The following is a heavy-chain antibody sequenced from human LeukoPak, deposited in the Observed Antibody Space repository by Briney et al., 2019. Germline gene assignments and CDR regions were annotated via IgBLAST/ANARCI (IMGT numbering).Heavy chain of an antibody. CDR2: IYNKGSA. CDR1: GGSISSYY. V-gene: IGHV4-59*01. CDR3: ARSENYFDY. J-gene: IGHJ4*02. Sequence: SETLSLTCTVSGGSISSYYWSWIRQPPGKGLEWIGYIYNKGSANYNPSLKSRVTISVDTSKNQFSLQLSSVTAADTAVYYCARSENYFDYWGQGTLVTVSS.